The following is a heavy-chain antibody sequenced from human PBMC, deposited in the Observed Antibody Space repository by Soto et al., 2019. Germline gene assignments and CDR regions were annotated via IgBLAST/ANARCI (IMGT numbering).Heavy chain of an antibody. V-gene: IGHV3-15*01. Sequence: PGGSLRLSCVASGFTFNNYAMHWVRQAPGKGLEWVGRIKSKTDGGTTDYAAPVKGRFTISRDDSKNTLYLQMNSLKTEDTAVYYCTTDLSLLAVAGSQTDYYYGMDVWGQGTTVTVSS. CDR3: TTDLSLLAVAGSQTDYYYGMDV. J-gene: IGHJ6*02. CDR2: IKSKTDGGTT. CDR1: GFTFNNYA. D-gene: IGHD6-19*01.